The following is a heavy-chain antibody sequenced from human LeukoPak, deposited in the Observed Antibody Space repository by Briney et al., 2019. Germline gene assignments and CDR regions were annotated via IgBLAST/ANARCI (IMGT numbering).Heavy chain of an antibody. CDR1: GGSFSGYY. J-gene: IGHJ4*02. V-gene: IGHV4-34*01. Sequence: SETLSLTCAVYGGSFSGYYWSWIRQPPGKGLEWIGEINHSGSTNYNPSLKSRVTISVDTSKNQFSLKLSSVTAADTAVYYCARGAQMQLRYFDWLLPFDYWGQGTLVTVSS. CDR2: INHSGST. D-gene: IGHD3-9*01. CDR3: ARGAQMQLRYFDWLLPFDY.